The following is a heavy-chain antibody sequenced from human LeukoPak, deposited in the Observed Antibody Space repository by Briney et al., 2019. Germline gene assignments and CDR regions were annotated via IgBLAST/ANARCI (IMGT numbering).Heavy chain of an antibody. CDR2: LNEKGSAK. CDR1: AVTFRSDW. V-gene: IGHV3-7*02. Sequence: GGSLRLSSAASAVTFRSDWMSWGRHSPGERLWRGANLNEKGSAKYYADSVKGRFTISRDNAKSTLYLQMNSLRAEDSAMYYCVRSIWGSIAYWGQGTLVTV. CDR3: VRSIWGSIAY. D-gene: IGHD7-27*01. J-gene: IGHJ4*02.